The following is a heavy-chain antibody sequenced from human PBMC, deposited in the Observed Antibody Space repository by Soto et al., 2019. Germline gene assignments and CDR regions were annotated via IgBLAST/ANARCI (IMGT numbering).Heavy chain of an antibody. CDR1: GFIFSNYA. V-gene: IGHV3-30*03. J-gene: IGHJ6*01. Sequence: QMQLVESGGGVVQPGNSLRLSCAASGFIFSNYAMHWVRQAPGKGLEWVALISYAGRYIYYAYSVKGRFAISRDNSKETVDLLMNSQRREDTAVYYCARDVTDYVLDVWGQGTTGNVSS. CDR3: ARDVTDYVLDV. D-gene: IGHD3-9*01. CDR2: ISYAGRYI.